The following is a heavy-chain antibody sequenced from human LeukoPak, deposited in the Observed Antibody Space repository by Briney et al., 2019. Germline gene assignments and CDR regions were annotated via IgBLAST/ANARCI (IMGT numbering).Heavy chain of an antibody. Sequence: GGSLRLSCAASGFTFSNYGMHWVRQAPGKGLEWVAVISYDGSNKNYADSVKGRFTISRDNSKNTLYLQMNSLGAEDTAVYYCAKSYYYDSSGLPHYFDYWGQGTLVTVSS. CDR2: ISYDGSNK. D-gene: IGHD3-22*01. CDR1: GFTFSNYG. CDR3: AKSYYYDSSGLPHYFDY. J-gene: IGHJ4*02. V-gene: IGHV3-30*18.